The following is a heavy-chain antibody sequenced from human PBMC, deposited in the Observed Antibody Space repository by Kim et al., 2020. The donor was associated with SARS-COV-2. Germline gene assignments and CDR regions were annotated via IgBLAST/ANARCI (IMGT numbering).Heavy chain of an antibody. V-gene: IGHV1-69*13. Sequence: SVKVSCKASGGTFSSYAISWVRQAPGQGLEWMGGIIPIFGTANYAQKFQGRVTITADESTSTAYMELSSLRSEDTAVYYCARGTMIVVVRYYYYGMDVWGQGTTVTVSS. CDR3: ARGTMIVVVRYYYYGMDV. J-gene: IGHJ6*02. CDR2: IIPIFGTA. CDR1: GGTFSSYA. D-gene: IGHD3-22*01.